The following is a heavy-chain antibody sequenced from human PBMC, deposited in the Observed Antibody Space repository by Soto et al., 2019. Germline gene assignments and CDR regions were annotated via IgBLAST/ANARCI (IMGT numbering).Heavy chain of an antibody. Sequence: ASVKVSCKASGYTFTSYYMHWVRQAPGQGLEWMGIINPSGGSTSYAQKFQGRVTMTRDTSTSTVYMELSSLRSEDTAVYYCARDLEPIAVAGTTFYYFDYWGQGTLVTVSS. CDR1: GYTFTSYY. J-gene: IGHJ4*02. CDR3: ARDLEPIAVAGTTFYYFDY. V-gene: IGHV1-46*01. D-gene: IGHD6-19*01. CDR2: INPSGGST.